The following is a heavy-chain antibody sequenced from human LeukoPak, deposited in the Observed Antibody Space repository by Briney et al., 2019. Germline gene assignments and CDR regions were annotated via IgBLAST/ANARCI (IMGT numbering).Heavy chain of an antibody. J-gene: IGHJ4*02. D-gene: IGHD1-26*01. CDR1: GFTFSSYA. Sequence: PGGSLRLSCAASGFTFSSYAMSLVRPAPGKGLEWVSAISGSGGSTDYADSVKGRFTISRDNSKNTLYLQMNSLRAEDTAVYYCAKDLTLSGSYFHYWGQGTLVTVSS. V-gene: IGHV3-23*01. CDR3: AKDLTLSGSYFHY. CDR2: ISGSGGST.